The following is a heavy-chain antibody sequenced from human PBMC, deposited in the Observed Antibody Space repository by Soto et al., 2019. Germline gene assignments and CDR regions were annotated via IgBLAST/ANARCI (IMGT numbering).Heavy chain of an antibody. D-gene: IGHD1-1*01. CDR1: GLTISGKKY. CDR3: ATWHKREHSFDV. CDR2: LCYVHGS. V-gene: IGHV3-53*01. Sequence: DVPLVESGGGLIQPGDSLRLSCAAFGLTISGKKYLAWVRQAPGKGLDLVSALCYVHGSFYTDYVTGRFTTSSDSSKTTVYLQMNDLRPENTDVYYFATWHKREHSFDVWGQGTTVNISS. J-gene: IGHJ3*01.